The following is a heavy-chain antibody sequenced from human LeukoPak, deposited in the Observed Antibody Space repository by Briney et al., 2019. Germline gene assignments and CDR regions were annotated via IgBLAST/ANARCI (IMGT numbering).Heavy chain of an antibody. V-gene: IGHV4-59*01. Sequence: PSETLSLTCTVSGGPISSYYWSWIRQPPGKGLEWIGYIYYSGSTNYNPSLKSRVTISVDTSKNQFSLKLSSVTAADTAVYYCARSYYYDSSGYYQIDYWGQGTLGTVSS. J-gene: IGHJ4*02. CDR2: IYYSGST. CDR3: ARSYYYDSSGYYQIDY. D-gene: IGHD3-22*01. CDR1: GGPISSYY.